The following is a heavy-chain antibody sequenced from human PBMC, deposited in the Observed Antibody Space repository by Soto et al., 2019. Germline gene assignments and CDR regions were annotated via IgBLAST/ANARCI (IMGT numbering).Heavy chain of an antibody. CDR2: IWYDGSNK. CDR1: GFTFSSYG. V-gene: IGHV3-33*01. CDR3: ARELTPLGYCSSTSCYSSGMDV. Sequence: PGGSLRLSCAASGFTFSSYGMHWVRQAPGKGLEWVAVIWYDGSNKYYADSVKGRFTISRDNSKNTLYLQMNSLRAEDTAVYYCARELTPLGYCSSTSCYSSGMDVWGQGTTVTVSS. J-gene: IGHJ6*02. D-gene: IGHD2-2*01.